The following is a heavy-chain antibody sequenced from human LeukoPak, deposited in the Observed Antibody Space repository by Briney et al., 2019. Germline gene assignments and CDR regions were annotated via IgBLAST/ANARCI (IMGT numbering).Heavy chain of an antibody. J-gene: IGHJ3*02. CDR1: GFTFSAYA. CDR3: ARDLGTSTVTTAFDI. CDR2: ISRSGLTI. V-gene: IGHV3-11*01. D-gene: IGHD4-11*01. Sequence: GGSLRLSCAASGFTFSAYAMIWVRQSPGKGLEWIAYISRSGLTIYYPDSVKGRFTISRDNAKNSLFLQMNSLRADDTAVYYCARDLGTSTVTTAFDIWGKGTTVTVSS.